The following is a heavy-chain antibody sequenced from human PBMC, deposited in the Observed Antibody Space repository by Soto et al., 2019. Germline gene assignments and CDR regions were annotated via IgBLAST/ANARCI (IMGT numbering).Heavy chain of an antibody. J-gene: IGHJ4*02. Sequence: GGSLRLSCGASGFTFRSNAMHWVRQAPGKGLEWVALISYDGNKIYYADSVKGRFTISRDNSKNILYLQMNSLRVDDTAVYYCARDRPLYCSSTSCYGEPFDYWGQGALVTVSS. CDR2: ISYDGNKI. D-gene: IGHD2-2*01. CDR3: ARDRPLYCSSTSCYGEPFDY. V-gene: IGHV3-30-3*01. CDR1: GFTFRSNA.